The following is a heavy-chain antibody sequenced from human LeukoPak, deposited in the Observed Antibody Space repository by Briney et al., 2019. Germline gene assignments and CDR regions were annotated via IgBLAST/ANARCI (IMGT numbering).Heavy chain of an antibody. CDR1: GYTFTGYY. V-gene: IGHV1-2*02. CDR3: ATEKWGYYDSSGYYYS. J-gene: IGHJ4*02. CDR2: INPNSGGT. Sequence: EASVKVSCKASGYTFTGYYMHWVRQAPGQGLEWMGWINPNSGGTNYAQKFQGRVTMTRDTSISTAYMELSRLRSDDTAVYYCATEKWGYYDSSGYYYSWGQGTLVTVSS. D-gene: IGHD3-22*01.